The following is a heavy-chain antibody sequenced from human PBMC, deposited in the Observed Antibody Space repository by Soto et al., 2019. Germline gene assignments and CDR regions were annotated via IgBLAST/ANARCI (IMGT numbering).Heavy chain of an antibody. CDR1: GFTFSDYY. CDR3: ARDQGYYDSSGYFDF. J-gene: IGHJ4*02. CDR2: ISSSGSII. D-gene: IGHD3-22*01. V-gene: IGHV3-11*01. Sequence: QVQLVESGGGLVKPGGSLRLSCAASGFTFSDYYMSWIRQAPGKGREWVSYISSSGSIIYYADSVKGRFTISRDNAKNLLYLQMNTLRAEDTAVYYCARDQGYYDSSGYFDFWGQGTLVTVSS.